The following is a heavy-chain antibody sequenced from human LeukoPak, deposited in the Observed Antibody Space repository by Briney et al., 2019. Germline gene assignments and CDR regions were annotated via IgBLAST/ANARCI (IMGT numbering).Heavy chain of an antibody. V-gene: IGHV3-30*04. D-gene: IGHD6-13*01. J-gene: IGHJ4*02. CDR1: GFTFRSYA. CDR3: ARSPGPGAAAGPDY. CDR2: ISYDGRNK. Sequence: QAGGSLRLSCAASGFTFRSYAMHWVRQAPGKGLEWVAVISYDGRNKYYADSVKGRFTISRDNSKNTLYLQMNSLRAEDTAVYYCARSPGPGAAAGPDYWGQGTLVTVSS.